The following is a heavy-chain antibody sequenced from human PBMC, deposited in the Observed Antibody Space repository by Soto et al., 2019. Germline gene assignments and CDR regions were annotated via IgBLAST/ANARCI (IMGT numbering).Heavy chain of an antibody. CDR3: ARVDFWSGYYPYYYYGMDV. V-gene: IGHV3-48*03. Sequence: PGGSLRLSCAASGFTFRSFEMDWVHQTPGKGLEWVSYISSSGSTLSYADSVKGRFTISRDNAQNSLHLQMNSLRAEDTAVYYCARVDFWSGYYPYYYYGMDVWGQGTTVTVSS. CDR2: ISSSGSTL. J-gene: IGHJ6*02. CDR1: GFTFRSFE. D-gene: IGHD3-3*01.